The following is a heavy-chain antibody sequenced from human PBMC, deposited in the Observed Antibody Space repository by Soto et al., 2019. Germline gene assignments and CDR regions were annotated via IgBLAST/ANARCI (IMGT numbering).Heavy chain of an antibody. CDR1: GGSFSGYY. CDR2: INHSGST. Sequence: PSETLSLTCAVYGGSFSGYYWSWIRQPPGKGLEWIGEINHSGSTNYNPSLKSRVTISVDTSKNQFSLKLSSVTAADTAVYYCARVMSYPRPGKYYFDYWGQGTLVTVSS. D-gene: IGHD3-16*02. V-gene: IGHV4-34*01. CDR3: ARVMSYPRPGKYYFDY. J-gene: IGHJ4*02.